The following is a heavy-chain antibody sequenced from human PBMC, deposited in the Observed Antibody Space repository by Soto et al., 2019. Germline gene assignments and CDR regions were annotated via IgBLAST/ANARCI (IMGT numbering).Heavy chain of an antibody. CDR2: ISAYNGDR. V-gene: IGHV1-18*01. CDR1: GYTFTSYG. J-gene: IGHJ4*02. Sequence: QAQLVQSGGEVKKPGASVKVSCRASGYTFTSYGYAWVRQAPGQGLEWMGWISAYNGDRNYAQKFQGRGTLTTDTSTTTAHMELRNLGSDDTAVYYCARSGAYCTSITCLFDSFWGLGTLVTVSS. CDR3: ARSGAYCTSITCLFDSF. D-gene: IGHD2-8*01.